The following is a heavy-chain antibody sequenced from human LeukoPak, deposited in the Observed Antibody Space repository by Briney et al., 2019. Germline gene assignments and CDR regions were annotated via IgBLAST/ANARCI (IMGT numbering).Heavy chain of an antibody. CDR1: GFTFSSYS. V-gene: IGHV3-7*01. J-gene: IGHJ4*02. CDR2: IKQDGSEK. CDR3: ARSLVTTGH. Sequence: PGGSLRLSCAASGFTFSSYSMNWVRQAPGKGLEWVANIKQDGSEKYYVDSVRGRFTISRDNAKNSLYLQMNSLRAEDTAVYYCARSLVTTGHWGQGTLVTVSS. D-gene: IGHD4-17*01.